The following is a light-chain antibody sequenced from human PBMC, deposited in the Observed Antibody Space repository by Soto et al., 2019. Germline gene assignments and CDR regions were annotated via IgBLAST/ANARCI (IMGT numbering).Light chain of an antibody. Sequence: QSALTQPASVSGSPGQSITISCTGTSSDVGGYNYVSWYQQHPGKVPKLMIYEVSNRPSGVSNRFSGSKSGNTASLTISGLQAEDEADYYCNSYTSSSTLVFGGGTKLTVI. V-gene: IGLV2-14*01. CDR1: SSDVGGYNY. CDR3: NSYTSSSTLV. J-gene: IGLJ2*01. CDR2: EVS.